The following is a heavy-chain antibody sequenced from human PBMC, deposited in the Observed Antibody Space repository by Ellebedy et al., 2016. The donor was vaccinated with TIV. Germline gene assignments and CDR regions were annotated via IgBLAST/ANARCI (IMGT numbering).Heavy chain of an antibody. CDR3: TKDAWEKARINWEHDS. Sequence: GESLKISCAASGFTFSNYGRHWGRQAPGQGLEWGSVVSYAGNNNYYENSVKGRFTISRDNSKNTLYLEMDSQRAEYTDVYYCTKDAWEKARINWEHDSWGQGTLVSVSS. D-gene: IGHD5-24*01. V-gene: IGHV3-30*18. J-gene: IGHJ4*02. CDR1: GFTFSNYG. CDR2: VSYAGNNN.